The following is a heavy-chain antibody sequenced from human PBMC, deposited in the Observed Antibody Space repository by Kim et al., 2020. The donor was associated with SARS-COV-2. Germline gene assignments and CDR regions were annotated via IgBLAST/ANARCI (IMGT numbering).Heavy chain of an antibody. J-gene: IGHJ6*04. CDR2: VCHSGTT. CDR3: MRLRGAGQYYFYSLAV. D-gene: IGHD1-26*01. V-gene: IGHV4-39*01. CDR1: GGSISTDNDC. Sequence: SETLSLMCTVSGGSISTDNDCWGWIRQPPGKGLEWIGRVCHSGTTYHNPSLKSRVTISVDTSKNQLSLEVTSATAADTAVYYCMRLRGAGQYYFYSLAVWGEGSTVIVSS.